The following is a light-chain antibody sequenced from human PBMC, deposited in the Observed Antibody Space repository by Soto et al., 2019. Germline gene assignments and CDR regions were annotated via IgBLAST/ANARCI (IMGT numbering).Light chain of an antibody. CDR2: GNT. CDR3: QSDDRGLRRSV. CDR1: SSNIGANYD. Sequence: QSVLTQPPSVSGAPGQRITISGTGRSSNIGANYDVHWYQQVPGTAPKLLIYGNTHRPSWGPDRFSGSKSGTSASLAVTARRAEDKATYYCQSDDRGLRRSVFGVGTQMNV. J-gene: IGLJ2*01. V-gene: IGLV1-40*01.